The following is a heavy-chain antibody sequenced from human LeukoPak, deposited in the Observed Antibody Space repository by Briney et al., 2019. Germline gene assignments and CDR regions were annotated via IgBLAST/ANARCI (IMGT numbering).Heavy chain of an antibody. J-gene: IGHJ3*02. CDR1: GGSISSSSYY. D-gene: IGHD6-13*01. CDR3: AKHGTQIDYSSSWYFGNGAFDI. V-gene: IGHV4-39*01. CDR2: IYYSGST. Sequence: PSETLSLTCTVSGGSISSSSYYWGWIRQPPGKGLEWIGSIYYSGSTYYNPSLKSRVTISVDTSKNQFSLKLSSVTAADTARYYCAKHGTQIDYSSSWYFGNGAFDIWGQGTMVTVSS.